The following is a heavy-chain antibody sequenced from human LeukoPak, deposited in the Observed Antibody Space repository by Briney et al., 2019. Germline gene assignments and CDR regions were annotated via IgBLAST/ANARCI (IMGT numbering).Heavy chain of an antibody. CDR3: ARDPKDDSSGYYYFDY. V-gene: IGHV1-46*01. Sequence: ASVKVSCKASGYTFTSYYLHWVRQAPGHGLEWMGVINPSGGRTSYAPKFQGRVTMSRDMSTSTVYMELSSLRSEDTAVYYYARDPKDDSSGYYYFDYWGQGTLVTVSS. J-gene: IGHJ4*02. CDR2: INPSGGRT. D-gene: IGHD3-22*01. CDR1: GYTFTSYY.